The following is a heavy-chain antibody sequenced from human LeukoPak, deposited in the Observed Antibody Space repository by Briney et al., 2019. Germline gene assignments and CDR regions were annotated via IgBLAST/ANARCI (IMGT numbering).Heavy chain of an antibody. CDR1: GGSISSYY. D-gene: IGHD3-10*01. CDR2: IYYSGST. Sequence: SETLSLTCTVSGGSISSYYWSWIRQPLGKGLEWIGYIYYSGSTNYNPSLKSRVTISVDTSKNQFSLKLSSVTAADTAVYYCARDYYGSGSYIPFDYWGQGTLVTVSS. CDR3: ARDYYGSGSYIPFDY. V-gene: IGHV4-59*01. J-gene: IGHJ4*02.